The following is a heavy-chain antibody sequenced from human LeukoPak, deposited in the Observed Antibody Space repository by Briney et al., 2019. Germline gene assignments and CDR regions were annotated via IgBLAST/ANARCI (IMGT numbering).Heavy chain of an antibody. Sequence: SETLSLTCAVYGGSFSGYYWSWIRQPPGKGLKWIGEINHSGSTNYNPSLKSRVTISVDTSKNQFSLKLSSVTAADTAVYYCARGVGATVSAEFDYWGQGTLVTVSS. CDR1: GGSFSGYY. J-gene: IGHJ4*02. CDR3: ARGVGATVSAEFDY. D-gene: IGHD1-26*01. CDR2: INHSGST. V-gene: IGHV4-34*01.